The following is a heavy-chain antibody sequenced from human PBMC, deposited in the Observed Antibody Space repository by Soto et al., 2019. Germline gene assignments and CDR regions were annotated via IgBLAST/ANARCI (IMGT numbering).Heavy chain of an antibody. Sequence: QVQLQESGPGLVKPSETLSLSCTVSGGSISSYYWSWFRQSPGKRMEWIGYVHHSWGSSYNPSLQSRVAISLDTSKSQFSPKVTSVTATATAVSYCAWQGFGPLHGLVDVWGQGTTVTVSS. D-gene: IGHD3-10*01. CDR1: GGSISSYY. CDR3: AWQGFGPLHGLVDV. V-gene: IGHV4-59*08. J-gene: IGHJ6*02. CDR2: VHHSWGS.